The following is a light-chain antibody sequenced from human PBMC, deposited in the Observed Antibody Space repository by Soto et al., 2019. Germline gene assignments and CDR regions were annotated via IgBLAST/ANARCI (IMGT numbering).Light chain of an antibody. J-gene: IGLJ2*01. CDR2: EVS. CDR1: SSDVGGSNY. CDR3: SSYTTSSTLVL. V-gene: IGLV2-14*01. Sequence: QSALTQPASVSGSPGQSITISCTGTSSDVGGSNYVSWYQHHPGKAPKLMISEVSNRPSGVSNRFSGSKSGNTASLTISGLQAEDEADYYCSSYTTSSTLVLFGGGTKLTVL.